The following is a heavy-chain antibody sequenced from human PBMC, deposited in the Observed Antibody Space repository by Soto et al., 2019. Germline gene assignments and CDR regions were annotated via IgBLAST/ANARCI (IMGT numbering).Heavy chain of an antibody. J-gene: IGHJ4*02. Sequence: EVQLLESGGGLVQPGGSLSLPCAASGFTFSNYAVTWVRQAPGKGLEWVSTISGSGGSTYYADSVKGRFTISRDNSKNTLYLQMNSLRAEDTAVYYCAKDQGSSWYEIDYWGQGTLVTVSS. CDR2: ISGSGGST. D-gene: IGHD6-13*01. V-gene: IGHV3-23*01. CDR1: GFTFSNYA. CDR3: AKDQGSSWYEIDY.